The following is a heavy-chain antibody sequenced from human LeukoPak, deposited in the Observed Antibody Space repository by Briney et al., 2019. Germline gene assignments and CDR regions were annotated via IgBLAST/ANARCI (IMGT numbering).Heavy chain of an antibody. CDR2: IFYRGST. Sequence: RPSATLSLTCNVSGGSISTSRYQWGWIRQPPGKGLEWIGNIFYRGSTYYNPSLRSRVTISVDTSKNQFSLKLTSVTAADTAVYYCARDRWNDVPFDYWGQGTLVTVSS. J-gene: IGHJ4*02. CDR1: GGSISTSRYQ. V-gene: IGHV4-39*07. D-gene: IGHD1-1*01. CDR3: ARDRWNDVPFDY.